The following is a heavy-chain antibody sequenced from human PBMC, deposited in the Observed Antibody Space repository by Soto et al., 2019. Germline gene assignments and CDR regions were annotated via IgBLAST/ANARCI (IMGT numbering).Heavy chain of an antibody. Sequence: QVQLVQSGAEVKKPGASVKVSCKASGYTFTSSDINWVRQAPGQGLEWMGWMNPNTGNSGFAQKFQGRVTMTSDTPISTAYMELSSLRSVDSAVYYCARVGDFTVYDSDSYYFYGMDVWGQGTTVTVSS. V-gene: IGHV1-8*01. D-gene: IGHD5-12*01. CDR1: GYTFTSSD. J-gene: IGHJ6*02. CDR3: ARVGDFTVYDSDSYYFYGMDV. CDR2: MNPNTGNS.